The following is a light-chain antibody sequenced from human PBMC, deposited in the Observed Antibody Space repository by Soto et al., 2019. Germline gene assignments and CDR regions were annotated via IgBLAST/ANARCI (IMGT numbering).Light chain of an antibody. CDR2: EVN. V-gene: IGLV2-8*01. J-gene: IGLJ1*01. Sequence: QSALTQPPSASGSPGQSVTISCTGTSSDVGDYNYVSWYQHHPGKAPKLMIYEVNKRPSGVPDRFSGSKSGNTASLTVSGLQAEDEADYYCISYAGINNVCLYVFGTGTKLTVL. CDR1: SSDVGDYNY. CDR3: ISYAGINNVCLYV.